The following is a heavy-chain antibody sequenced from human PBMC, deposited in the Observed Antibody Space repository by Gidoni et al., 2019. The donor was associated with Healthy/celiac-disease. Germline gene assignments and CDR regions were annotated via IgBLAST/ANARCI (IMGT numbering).Heavy chain of an antibody. J-gene: IGHJ3*02. CDR3: AKGEWKVIRRLNDAFDI. Sequence: SASGFTFSSYAMRWVRQAPGKGLEWVSAISGSGGSTYYADSVKGRFTISRDNSKNTLYLQMNSLRAEDTAVYYCAKGEWKVIRRLNDAFDIWGQGTMVTVSS. CDR2: ISGSGGST. D-gene: IGHD3-16*02. V-gene: IGHV3-23*01. CDR1: GFTFSSYA.